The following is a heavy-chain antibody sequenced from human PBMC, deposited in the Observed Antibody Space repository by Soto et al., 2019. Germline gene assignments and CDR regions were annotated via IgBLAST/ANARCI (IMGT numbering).Heavy chain of an antibody. D-gene: IGHD2-15*01. Sequence: ASVKVSCKASGGTFSSYTISWVRQAPGQGLEWMGRIIPILGIANYAQKFQGRVTITADKSTSTAYMELSSLRSEDTAVYYCARDRDYSNYYYYYMDVWGKGTTVTVSS. CDR3: ARDRDYSNYYYYYMDV. J-gene: IGHJ6*03. CDR2: IIPILGIA. CDR1: GGTFSSYT. V-gene: IGHV1-69*04.